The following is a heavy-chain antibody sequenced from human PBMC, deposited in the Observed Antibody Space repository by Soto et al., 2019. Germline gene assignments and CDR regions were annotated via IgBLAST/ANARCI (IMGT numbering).Heavy chain of an antibody. D-gene: IGHD3-9*01. CDR2: ISGSGGST. J-gene: IGHJ4*02. CDR3: AKDLVLRYFDWSPHYFDY. CDR1: GFTFSSYA. V-gene: IGHV3-23*01. Sequence: SGGSLRLSCAASGFTFSSYAMSWVRQAPGKGLEWVSAISGSGGSTYYADSVKGRFTISRDNSKNTLYLQMNSLRAEDTAVYYCAKDLVLRYFDWSPHYFDYWGQGTLVTVSS.